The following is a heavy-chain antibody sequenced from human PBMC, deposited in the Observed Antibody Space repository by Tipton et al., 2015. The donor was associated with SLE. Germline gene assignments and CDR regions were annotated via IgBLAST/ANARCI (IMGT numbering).Heavy chain of an antibody. Sequence: TLSLTCSVSGDSISSDFFYWGWIRQSAGKGLEWIGRIYSSANTNYNPSLKSRVTISVDTSKNQFSLTLNSVTAADTAVYFCARGGVGGYDYFDFWGQGILVTVSS. CDR3: ARGGVGGYDYFDF. CDR1: GDSISSDF. CDR2: IYSSANT. V-gene: IGHV4-61*02. D-gene: IGHD5-12*01. J-gene: IGHJ4*02.